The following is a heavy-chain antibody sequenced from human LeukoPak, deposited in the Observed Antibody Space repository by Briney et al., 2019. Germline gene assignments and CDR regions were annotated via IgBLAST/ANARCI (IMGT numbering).Heavy chain of an antibody. CDR1: GGTFSNNA. CDR2: IIPIFGTA. CDR3: AKNTVTPSRTWYYFDS. Sequence: SVKGSCKASGGTFSNNAINWVRQAPGQGLEWMGGIIPIFGTANYAQKFQGSVSITADESTRTAYMELYSQRSDDTAVYYCAKNTVTPSRTWYYFDSWGQGTLVTVSS. J-gene: IGHJ4*02. D-gene: IGHD4-11*01. V-gene: IGHV1-69*13.